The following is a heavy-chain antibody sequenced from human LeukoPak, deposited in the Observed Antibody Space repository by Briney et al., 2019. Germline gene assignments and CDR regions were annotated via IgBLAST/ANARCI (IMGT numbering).Heavy chain of an antibody. Sequence: GGSLRLSCAASGFKFDDYGMSWVRQAPGKGLEWVSGINWNGGSTGYADSVKGRFTISRDNAKNSLYLQMNSLRAEDTALYYCAKDTQWLIRAPYYFDYWGQGTLVTVPS. V-gene: IGHV3-20*04. CDR1: GFKFDDYG. CDR2: INWNGGST. J-gene: IGHJ4*02. CDR3: AKDTQWLIRAPYYFDY. D-gene: IGHD6-19*01.